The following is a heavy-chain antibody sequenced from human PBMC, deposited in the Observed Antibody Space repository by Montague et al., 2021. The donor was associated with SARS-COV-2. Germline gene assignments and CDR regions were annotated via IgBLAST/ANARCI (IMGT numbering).Heavy chain of an antibody. D-gene: IGHD1-20*01. CDR2: IYYSGST. Sequence: SETLSLTCTVSGGSISSSSYYWGWIRQPPGKGLEWIGSIYYSGSTYYNPSLNSRVTISVGTSKNQFSLKLSSVTAADTAVYYCARDQGYNWNYYYYYGMDVWGQGTTVTVSS. V-gene: IGHV4-39*07. CDR3: ARDQGYNWNYYYYYGMDV. J-gene: IGHJ6*02. CDR1: GGSISSSSYY.